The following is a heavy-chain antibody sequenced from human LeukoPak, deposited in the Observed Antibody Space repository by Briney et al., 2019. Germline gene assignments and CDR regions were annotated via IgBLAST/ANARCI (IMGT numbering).Heavy chain of an antibody. CDR1: GFTFSDHY. J-gene: IGHJ4*02. D-gene: IGHD1-26*01. Sequence: GGSLRLSCAASGFTFSDHYIGWVRQAPGKGLEWVGRIRNKANSYTTEYAASVKGRFIISRDDSKNSLYLRMNSLKTEDTAVYYCARVGIVGATGYFDNWGQGTLVTVSS. V-gene: IGHV3-72*01. CDR3: ARVGIVGATGYFDN. CDR2: IRNKANSYTT.